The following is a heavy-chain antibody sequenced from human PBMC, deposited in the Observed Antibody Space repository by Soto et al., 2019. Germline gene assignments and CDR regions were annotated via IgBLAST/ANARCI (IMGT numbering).Heavy chain of an antibody. V-gene: IGHV4-34*01. CDR2: INHLGRT. Sequence: PSETLSLTCAVYGGSFSGYYWSWIRQPPGKGLEWIGEINHLGRTNYNPSLKSRVTISVDTSKNQFSLKLSSVTAADTAVYYCARGRSITIFGVVIRRENWFDPWGQGTLVTVSS. D-gene: IGHD3-3*01. CDR1: GGSFSGYY. CDR3: ARGRSITIFGVVIRRENWFDP. J-gene: IGHJ5*02.